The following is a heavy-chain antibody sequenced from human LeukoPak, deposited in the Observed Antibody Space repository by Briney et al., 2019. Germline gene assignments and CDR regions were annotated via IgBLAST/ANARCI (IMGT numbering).Heavy chain of an antibody. V-gene: IGHV3-30*02. CDR2: IRYDGSDK. CDR3: ARDYDFWSGYYSPTRGYFGY. D-gene: IGHD3-3*01. Sequence: GGSLRLSCATSGFIFSSYGLHWVRQAPGKGLEWVAFIRYDGSDKYYADSVKGRFTISRDNSKNKVYLQMDSLRAEDTAVYYCARDYDFWSGYYSPTRGYFGYWGQGTLVTVSS. J-gene: IGHJ4*02. CDR1: GFIFSSYG.